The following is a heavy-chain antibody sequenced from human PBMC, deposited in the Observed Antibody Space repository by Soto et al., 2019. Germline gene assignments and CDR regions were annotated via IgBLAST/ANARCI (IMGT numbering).Heavy chain of an antibody. V-gene: IGHV3-66*01. CDR3: ARSRRLPAAYRGFDY. CDR1: GFTVSSNY. CDR2: IYSGGST. J-gene: IGHJ4*02. D-gene: IGHD2-2*01. Sequence: GGSLRLSCAASGFTVSSNYMSWVRQAPGKGLEWVSVIYSGGSTYYADSVKGRFTISRDNSKNTLYLQMNSLRAEDTAVYYCARSRRLPAAYRGFDYWGQGTLVTVSS.